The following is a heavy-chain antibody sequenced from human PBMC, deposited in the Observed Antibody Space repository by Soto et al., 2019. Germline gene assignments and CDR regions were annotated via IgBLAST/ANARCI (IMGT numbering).Heavy chain of an antibody. CDR3: ARIQRLALVLDY. CDR2: IYYSGST. J-gene: IGHJ4*02. D-gene: IGHD6-6*01. CDR1: GGSISSYY. V-gene: IGHV4-59*01. Sequence: QVQLQESGPGLVKPSETLSLTCTVSGGSISSYYWSWIRQPPGKGLEWIGYIYYSGSTNYNPSLKSRVSMSVDMSTKQFSLRLFSVTAADTAVYYCARIQRLALVLDYWGQGTLVTVSS.